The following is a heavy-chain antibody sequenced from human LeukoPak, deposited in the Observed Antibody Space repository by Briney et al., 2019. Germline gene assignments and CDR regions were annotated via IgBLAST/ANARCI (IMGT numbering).Heavy chain of an antibody. D-gene: IGHD5-24*01. V-gene: IGHV3-53*01. CDR3: TRDQMNY. CDR1: AFTFSRNY. Sequence: GGSLRLSCTASAFTFSRNYMLWVGQAPGKGLECVSLIFSNGDTHYADSVKGRFTISRDTSKNTVSLQMNSLRVEDTAMYYCTRDQMNYWGQGTLVTVSS. CDR2: IFSNGDT. J-gene: IGHJ4*02.